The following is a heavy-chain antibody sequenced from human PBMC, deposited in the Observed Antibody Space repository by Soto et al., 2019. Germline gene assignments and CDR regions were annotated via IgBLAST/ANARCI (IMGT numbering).Heavy chain of an antibody. J-gene: IGHJ4*02. CDR3: AKAAWFGALANSDY. D-gene: IGHD3-10*01. V-gene: IGHV3-23*01. CDR1: GFTFSSFA. Sequence: EVQLLESGGGLVQPGGSLRLSCAASGFTFSSFAMSWVRQAPGKGLEWVSGISGGGGSTDYADSVRGRFTISRDNSKNTLYLQMNSLRAADTAVYYCAKAAWFGALANSDYWGQGTLVTVSS. CDR2: ISGGGGST.